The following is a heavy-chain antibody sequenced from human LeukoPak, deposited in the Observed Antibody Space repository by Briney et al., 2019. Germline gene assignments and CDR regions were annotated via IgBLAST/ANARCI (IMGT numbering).Heavy chain of an antibody. CDR1: GFTFSSYA. Sequence: GRSLRLSCAASGFTFSSYAMTWARQAPGKGLEWVSGISKSGNNTYYADSVAGRLTISRDNSKNTLYLQMNSLRADDTAVYYCAATVTTGRAEHYWGQGTLVTVSS. CDR2: ISKSGNNT. V-gene: IGHV3-23*05. CDR3: AATVTTGRAEHY. J-gene: IGHJ4*02. D-gene: IGHD4-17*01.